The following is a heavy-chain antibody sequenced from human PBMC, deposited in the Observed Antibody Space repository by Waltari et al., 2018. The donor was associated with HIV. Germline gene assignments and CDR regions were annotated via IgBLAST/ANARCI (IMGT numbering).Heavy chain of an antibody. CDR1: GGSISRFY. D-gene: IGHD3-22*01. CDR3: ARTSYYYDDSGYYRLYYFDY. V-gene: IGHV4-59*01. J-gene: IGHJ4*02. Sequence: QVHLQESGPGLVKPSETLSLTCTVSGGSISRFYWSWIRQSPGEGLEWIGYTYESGSTSYNPSLKSRATISVDTSKNQFSLRLHSVTAAVTAVYFCARTSYYYDDSGYYRLYYFDYWGQGTLVTVSS. CDR2: TYESGST.